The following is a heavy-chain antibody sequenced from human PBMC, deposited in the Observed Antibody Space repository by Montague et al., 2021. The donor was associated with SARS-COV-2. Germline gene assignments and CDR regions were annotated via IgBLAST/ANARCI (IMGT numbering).Heavy chain of an antibody. V-gene: IGHV4-59*01. CDR1: GGSISSYY. Sequence: SETLSLTCTVSGGSISSYYWSWTRQPPGKGLEWIGYIYYSGSTNYNPSLKSRVTISVDTSKNQFSLKLSSVTAADTAVYYCARGFDYWGRGTLVTVSS. CDR3: ARGFDY. CDR2: IYYSGST. J-gene: IGHJ4*02.